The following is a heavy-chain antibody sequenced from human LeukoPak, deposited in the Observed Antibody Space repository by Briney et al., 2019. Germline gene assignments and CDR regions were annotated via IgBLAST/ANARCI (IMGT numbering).Heavy chain of an antibody. Sequence: PGGSLRLSCAASGFTFTTESMNWVRQAPGKGLEWVASISGGSISLDYADSAKGRFTISRDNARKSLFLQMDSLRAEDTATYYCVRGPLGYSGHFDSWGQGTLLTVSS. V-gene: IGHV3-21*01. D-gene: IGHD5-12*01. J-gene: IGHJ4*02. CDR3: VRGPLGYSGHFDS. CDR2: ISGGSISL. CDR1: GFTFTTES.